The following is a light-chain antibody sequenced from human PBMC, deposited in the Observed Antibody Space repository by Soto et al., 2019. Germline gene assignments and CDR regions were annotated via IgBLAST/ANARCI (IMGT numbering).Light chain of an antibody. CDR2: GAS. CDR1: QSVSSSY. Sequence: EIVLTQSPGTLSLSPGERATLSCRASQSVSSSYLAWYQQKPGQAPRLPIYGASSRDTGIPDRFSGSGSGKDFTLTISRLEPEDFAVYYCQQYGSSPFTFGPGTKVDIK. CDR3: QQYGSSPFT. V-gene: IGKV3-20*01. J-gene: IGKJ3*01.